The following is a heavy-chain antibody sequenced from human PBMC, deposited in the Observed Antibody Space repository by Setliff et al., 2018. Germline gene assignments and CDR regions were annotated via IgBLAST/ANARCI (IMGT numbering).Heavy chain of an antibody. CDR1: GFTFSHFA. J-gene: IGHJ5*01. V-gene: IGHV3-23*01. Sequence: GSLRLSCAASGFTFSHFAVTWVRQSPGRGLEWVASIGAGGDYTKYADSVRGRFTISRDNSKNTIYLQMNSLRAEDTAKYYCAKDPNGDFVGAFDSWGRGTLVPVSP. D-gene: IGHD2-21*02. CDR2: IGAGGDYT. CDR3: AKDPNGDFVGAFDS.